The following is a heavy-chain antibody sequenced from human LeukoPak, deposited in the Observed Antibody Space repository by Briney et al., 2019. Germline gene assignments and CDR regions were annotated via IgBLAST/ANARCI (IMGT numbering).Heavy chain of an antibody. D-gene: IGHD4-11*01. CDR3: TTGDSST. J-gene: IGHJ5*02. CDR1: GFTFSDAW. V-gene: IGHV3-15*01. CDR2: VKSKTDGGTR. Sequence: GGSLRLSCAASGFTFSDAWMNWVRQPPGKGLEYIGRVKSKTDGGTRDHAAPVKGRFITSRDDSKNTLYLQMNSLRSEDTAVYYCTTGDSSTWGQGTLVTVSS.